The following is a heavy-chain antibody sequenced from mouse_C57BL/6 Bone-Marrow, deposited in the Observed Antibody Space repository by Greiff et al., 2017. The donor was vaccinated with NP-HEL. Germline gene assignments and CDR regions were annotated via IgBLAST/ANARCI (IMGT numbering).Heavy chain of an antibody. D-gene: IGHD2-3*01. CDR1: GFTFSDYY. V-gene: IGHV5-12*01. Sequence: EVQLVESGGGLVQPGGSLKLSCAASGFTFSDYYMYWVRQTPEKRLEWVAYISNGGGSTYYPDTVKGRFTISRDNAKNTLYLQMSRLKSEDTAMYYCASDGYYNAMDYWGQGTSVTVSS. J-gene: IGHJ4*01. CDR3: ASDGYYNAMDY. CDR2: ISNGGGST.